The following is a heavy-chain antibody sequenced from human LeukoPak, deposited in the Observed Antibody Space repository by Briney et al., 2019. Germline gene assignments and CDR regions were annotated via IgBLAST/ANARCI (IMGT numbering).Heavy chain of an antibody. D-gene: IGHD2-21*01. V-gene: IGHV4-59*11. Sequence: SETLSPTCAVSGGSINGQYWSWIRQPPGKRLEWIGFIYYSGRTRYNPSLHSRVTISADTSKNHLSLKLTSVTAADTAVYYCAVLLDNVGSGDTDTSDMWGQGIMVTVSS. CDR1: GGSINGQY. CDR2: IYYSGRT. CDR3: AVLLDNVGSGDTDTSDM. J-gene: IGHJ3*02.